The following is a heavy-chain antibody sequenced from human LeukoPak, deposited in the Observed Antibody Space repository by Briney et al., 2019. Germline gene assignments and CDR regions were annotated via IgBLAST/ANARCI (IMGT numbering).Heavy chain of an antibody. Sequence: SQTLSLTCAVSGGSISSGGYSWSWIRQPPGKGLEWIGYIYHSGSTYYNPSLKSRVTISVDRSKNQFSLKLSSVTAADTAVYYCARAVQRWFWFDPWGQGTLVTVSS. CDR2: IYHSGST. D-gene: IGHD3-10*01. CDR3: ARAVQRWFWFDP. J-gene: IGHJ5*02. V-gene: IGHV4-30-2*01. CDR1: GGSISSGGYS.